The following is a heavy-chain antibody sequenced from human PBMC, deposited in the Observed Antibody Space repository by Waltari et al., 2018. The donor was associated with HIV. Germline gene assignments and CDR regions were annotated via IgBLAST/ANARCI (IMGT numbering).Heavy chain of an antibody. CDR3: ARAGLGGLIQDFDI. CDR1: GFILNDPY. V-gene: IGHV1-46*02. Sequence: QVQLIQPQIEMRKPGTSVRLSCQASGFILNDPYIHWVRQGPRQGLAWVAVINAADGSASSAQKFQARLTLTRDSFLGIVHLDLMSLQSEDTAVYFCARAGLGGLIQDFDIWGRGTQLIVSS. J-gene: IGHJ4*01. CDR2: INAADGSA. D-gene: IGHD1-26*01.